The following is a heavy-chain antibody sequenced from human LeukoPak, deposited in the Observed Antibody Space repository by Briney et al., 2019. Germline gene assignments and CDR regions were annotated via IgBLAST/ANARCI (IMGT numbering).Heavy chain of an antibody. CDR2: IIPIFGTA. D-gene: IGHD6-6*01. Sequence: SVKVSCXASGGTFSSYAISWVRQAPGQGLEWMGRIIPIFGTANYAQKFQGRVTITTDESTSTAYMELSSLRSEDTAVYYCASLDRYSSSDYWGQGTLVTVSS. CDR3: ASLDRYSSSDY. CDR1: GGTFSSYA. V-gene: IGHV1-69*05. J-gene: IGHJ4*02.